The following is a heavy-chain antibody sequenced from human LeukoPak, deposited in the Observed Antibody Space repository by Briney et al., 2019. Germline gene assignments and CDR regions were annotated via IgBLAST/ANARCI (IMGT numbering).Heavy chain of an antibody. J-gene: IGHJ6*03. CDR1: GYTFSNYY. D-gene: IGHD3-10*01. CDR3: ARDGSGSYNSYDYYMDV. Sequence: ASVKVSCKASGYTFSNYYMHWVRQAPGQGGEGMGIINPSGGRTSYAQKFQGRVTVTRDTSTSTVYMELSSLRSEDTAVYYCARDGSGSYNSYDYYMDVWGKGTTVTISS. CDR2: INPSGGRT. V-gene: IGHV1-46*01.